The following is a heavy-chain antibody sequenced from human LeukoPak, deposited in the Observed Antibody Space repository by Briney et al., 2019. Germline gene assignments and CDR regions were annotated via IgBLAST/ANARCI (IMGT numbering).Heavy chain of an antibody. CDR1: GGSFSGYY. Sequence: SETLSLTCAVYGGSFSGYYWTWIRQPPGKGLEWIGYIYYSGNTNYNPSLKSRVTMSVDTSKNQFSLKLSSVTAADTAVYYCARDTRGLQFSGMDVWGQGTTVTVSS. J-gene: IGHJ6*02. CDR2: IYYSGNT. CDR3: ARDTRGLQFSGMDV. D-gene: IGHD4-11*01. V-gene: IGHV4-59*12.